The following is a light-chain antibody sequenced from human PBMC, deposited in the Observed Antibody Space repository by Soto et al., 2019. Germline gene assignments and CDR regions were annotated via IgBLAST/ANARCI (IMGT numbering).Light chain of an antibody. CDR2: WAS. CDR1: QSVLYNSDNKNY. J-gene: IGKJ4*01. CDR3: QQYYTTLS. V-gene: IGKV4-1*01. Sequence: DIVLTQSPDSLAVSLGERATINCKSSQSVLYNSDNKNYLAWYQQKAGQPPKLLIYWASTRDSGVPDRFSGRGSGADFTITINNLQAEDVAVYYCQQYYTTLSFGGGTKVEIK.